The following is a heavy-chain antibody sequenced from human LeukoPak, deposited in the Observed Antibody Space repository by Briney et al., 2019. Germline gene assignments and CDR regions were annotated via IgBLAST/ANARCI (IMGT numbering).Heavy chain of an antibody. Sequence: PSETLSLTCTVSGGYISSYNWSWIRQPPGKGLEWIGEINHSGSTNYNPSLKSRITISVDTSKNQFSLRLNSVTAADTAVYFCARHTPLEPAARAFDNWGQGTLVTVSS. CDR3: ARHTPLEPAARAFDN. D-gene: IGHD2-2*01. V-gene: IGHV4-34*01. CDR2: INHSGST. CDR1: GGYISSYN. J-gene: IGHJ4*02.